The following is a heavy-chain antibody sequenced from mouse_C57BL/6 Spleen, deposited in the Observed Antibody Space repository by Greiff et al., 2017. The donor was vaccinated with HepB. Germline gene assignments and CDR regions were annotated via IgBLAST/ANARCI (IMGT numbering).Heavy chain of an antibody. CDR1: GFTFSDYG. CDR3: ARRDGSSTHWYFDV. CDR2: ISNLAYSI. J-gene: IGHJ1*03. V-gene: IGHV5-15*01. D-gene: IGHD1-1*01. Sequence: EVQRVESGGGLVQPGGSLKLSCAASGFTFSDYGMAWVRQAPRKGPEWVAFISNLAYSIYYADTVTGRFTISRENAKNTLYLEMSSLRSEDTAMYYCARRDGSSTHWYFDVWGTGTTVTVSS.